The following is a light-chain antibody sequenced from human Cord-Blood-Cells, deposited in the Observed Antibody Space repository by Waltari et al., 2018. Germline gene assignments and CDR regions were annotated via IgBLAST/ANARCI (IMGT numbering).Light chain of an antibody. CDR2: EGS. J-gene: IGLJ1*01. Sequence: QPASVSGSPGQSITISCTGTSSDVGSYNLVSWYQQHPGKAPKLMIFEGSKRPSGVSNRFSGSKSGNTASLTISGLQAEDEADYYCCSYAGSSTYVFGTGTKVTVL. V-gene: IGLV2-23*01. CDR1: SSDVGSYNL. CDR3: CSYAGSSTYV.